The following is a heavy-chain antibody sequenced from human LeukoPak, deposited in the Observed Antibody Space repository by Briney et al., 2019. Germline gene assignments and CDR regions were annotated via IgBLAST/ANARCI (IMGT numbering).Heavy chain of an antibody. CDR3: AKGQAVESRLDS. J-gene: IGHJ4*02. D-gene: IGHD6-19*01. CDR1: GFSLSSYW. CDR2: IKQDGSEK. Sequence: GGSLRLSCAASGFSLSSYWMTWVRQAPGKGLEWVANIKQDGSEKNYVDSVKGRFTISRDNAKNSLYLQMNSLRVEDTAVYYCAKGQAVESRLDSWGRGTLVTVSS. V-gene: IGHV3-7*03.